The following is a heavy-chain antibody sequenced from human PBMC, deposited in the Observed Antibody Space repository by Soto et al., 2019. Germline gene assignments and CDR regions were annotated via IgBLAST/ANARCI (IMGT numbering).Heavy chain of an antibody. CDR2: IYYSGST. J-gene: IGHJ3*02. CDR1: GGSISSSSYY. CDR3: ASRNPYYYDSSGYPPLDAFDI. V-gene: IGHV4-39*01. D-gene: IGHD3-22*01. Sequence: QLQLQESGPGLVKPSETLSLTCTVSGGSISSSSYYWGWIRQPPGKGLEWIGSIYYSGSTYYNPSLKSRVTISVDTSKNQFSLKLSSVTAADTAVYYCASRNPYYYDSSGYPPLDAFDIWGQGTMVTVSS.